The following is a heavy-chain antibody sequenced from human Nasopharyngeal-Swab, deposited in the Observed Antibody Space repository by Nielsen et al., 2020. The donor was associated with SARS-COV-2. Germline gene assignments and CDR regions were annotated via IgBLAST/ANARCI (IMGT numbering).Heavy chain of an antibody. CDR2: IYYSGST. J-gene: IGHJ5*02. D-gene: IGHD6-13*01. V-gene: IGHV4-59*01. CDR3: AGLLRQQPHHQFDP. Sequence: RQAPGKGLEWSGYIYYSGSTNYNPSLKSRVTISVDTSKNQFSLKLSSVTAADTAVYYCAGLLRQQPHHQFDPWGQGTLVTVSS.